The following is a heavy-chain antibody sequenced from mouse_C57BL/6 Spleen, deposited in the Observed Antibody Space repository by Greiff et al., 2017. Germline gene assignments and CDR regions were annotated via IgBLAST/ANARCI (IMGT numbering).Heavy chain of an antibody. CDR2: INPNNGGT. CDR3: ARRTTEDYFDY. Sequence: EVQLQQSGPELVKPGASVKISCKASGYTFTDYYMNWVKQSHGKSLEWIGDINPNNGGTSYNQKFKGKATLTVDKSSSTAYMELRSLTSEDSAVDYCARRTTEDYFDYWGQGTTLTVSS. CDR1: GYTFTDYY. D-gene: IGHD1-1*01. V-gene: IGHV1-26*01. J-gene: IGHJ2*01.